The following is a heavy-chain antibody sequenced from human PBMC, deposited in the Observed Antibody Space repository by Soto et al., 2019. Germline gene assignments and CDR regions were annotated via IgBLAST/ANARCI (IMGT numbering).Heavy chain of an antibody. CDR3: ASDLVVRGVVIRGYAMDV. D-gene: IGHD3-10*01. CDR2: ISSGGNTM. CDR1: GFPFSAYA. Sequence: VQLVESGGGLVQPGGSLRLSCAASGFPFSAYAMNWIRQAPGKGLEWLSYISSGGNTMYYADSVKGRFTISRDNTKNSLYLQMNSLRAEDTAVYYCASDLVVRGVVIRGYAMDVWGQGTTVTVSS. J-gene: IGHJ6*02. V-gene: IGHV3-48*04.